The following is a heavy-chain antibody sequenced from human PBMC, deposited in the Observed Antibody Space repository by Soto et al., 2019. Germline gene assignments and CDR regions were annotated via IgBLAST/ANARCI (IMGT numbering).Heavy chain of an antibody. V-gene: IGHV3-30-3*01. CDR3: ARDTDSGFDY. Sequence: GGSLRLSCAASGFTFSSYAMHWVRQAPGKGLEWVAVISYDGSNKYYADSVKGRFTISRDNSKNTLYLQMNSLRAEDTAVYYCARDTDSGFDYWGQGNLVTVSS. CDR2: ISYDGSNK. J-gene: IGHJ4*02. CDR1: GFTFSSYA. D-gene: IGHD2-15*01.